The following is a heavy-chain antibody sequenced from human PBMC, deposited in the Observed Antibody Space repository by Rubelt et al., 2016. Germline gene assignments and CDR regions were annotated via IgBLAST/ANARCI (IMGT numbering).Heavy chain of an antibody. V-gene: IGHV4-34*02. D-gene: IGHD5-24*01. CDR1: GGSFSGFH. CDR2: IHHSGAT. CDR3: ARRRDGISYPDY. J-gene: IGHJ4*02. Sequence: QVQLQQWGAGLLKPSETLSLTCAVYGGSFSGFHWVWIRQPPGKGLEWIGEIHHSGATNYNPSLKSRVTLSVDTAKNQFSLKLRSVTAADTAIYYCARRRDGISYPDYWGQGTLVTVSS.